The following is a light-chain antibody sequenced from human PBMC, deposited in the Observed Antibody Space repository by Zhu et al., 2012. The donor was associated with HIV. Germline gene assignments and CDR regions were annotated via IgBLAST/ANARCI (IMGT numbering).Light chain of an antibody. CDR1: QGIGKW. CDR2: DAS. CDR3: QQLNTYPLFT. Sequence: DIQMTQSPSTLSASIGDRVTITCRASQGIGKWLAWYQQKPGKAPKLLIYDASTLQSGVPSTFSGSGSGTEFTLTISSLQPEDFAIYYCQQLNTYPLFTFGPGTKVNIK. V-gene: IGKV1-5*01. J-gene: IGKJ3*01.